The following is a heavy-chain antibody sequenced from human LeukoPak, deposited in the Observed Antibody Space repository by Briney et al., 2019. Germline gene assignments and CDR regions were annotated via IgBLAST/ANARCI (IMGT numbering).Heavy chain of an antibody. CDR2: IYYNGST. CDR1: GDSFSTYY. CDR3: ARQSSDWGNWFDL. J-gene: IGHJ5*01. D-gene: IGHD7-27*01. V-gene: IGHV4-59*08. Sequence: SETLSLTCTVSGDSFSTYYWSWIRQPPGKGLEWIGYIYYNGSTDYNPSLESRVTISLDTSKNHFSLKLDFATATDTAVYYCARQSSDWGNWFDLWGQGNLVTVSS.